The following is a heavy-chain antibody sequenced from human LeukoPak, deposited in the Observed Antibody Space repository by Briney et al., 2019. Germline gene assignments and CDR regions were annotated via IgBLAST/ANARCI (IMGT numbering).Heavy chain of an antibody. D-gene: IGHD1-26*01. CDR1: GGSISSYY. V-gene: IGHV4-4*07. CDR2: IYTSGST. Sequence: PSETLSLTCTVSGGSISSYYWSWIRQPAGRGLEWIGRIYTSGSTNYNPSLKSRVTMSVDTSKNQFSLKLSSVTAADTAVYYCARASLVGATPDAFDIWGQGTMVTVSS. CDR3: ARASLVGATPDAFDI. J-gene: IGHJ3*02.